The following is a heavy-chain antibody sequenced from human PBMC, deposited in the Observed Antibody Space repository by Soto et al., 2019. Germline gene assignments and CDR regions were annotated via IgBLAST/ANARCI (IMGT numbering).Heavy chain of an antibody. CDR2: IYCSGGN. CDR3: ASPMTTVTGGDY. V-gene: IGHV4-39*01. CDR1: GGSISSSSYY. Sequence: QLQLQESGPGLVKPSETLSLTCTVSGGSISSSSYYWGWMRQPPGKALEWIGRIYCSGGNYYKPALKSRVTISVNTSKNQLSMKLSFVTAADTAVYYCASPMTTVTGGDYWGQGTLVTVSS. J-gene: IGHJ4*02. D-gene: IGHD4-17*01.